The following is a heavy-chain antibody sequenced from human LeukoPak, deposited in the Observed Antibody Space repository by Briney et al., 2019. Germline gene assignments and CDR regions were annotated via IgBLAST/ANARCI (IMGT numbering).Heavy chain of an antibody. J-gene: IGHJ4*02. V-gene: IGHV4-38-2*02. CDR3: AREPDYRGE. D-gene: IGHD5-12*01. CDR1: GYSISSGYY. CDR2: IYHSGST. Sequence: SETLSLTCTVSGYSISSGYYWGWIRQPPGKGLEWIRSIYHSGSTYYNPSLKSRVTISVDTSKNQFSLKLSSVTAADTAVYYCAREPDYRGEWGQGTLVTVSS.